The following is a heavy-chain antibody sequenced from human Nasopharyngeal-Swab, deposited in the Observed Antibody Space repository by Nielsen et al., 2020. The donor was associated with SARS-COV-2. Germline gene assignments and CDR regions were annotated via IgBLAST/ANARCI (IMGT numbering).Heavy chain of an antibody. Sequence: RQAPGKGLEWIGEINRSGSTNYNPSLKSRVTISVDTSKNQFSLKLSSVTAADTAVYYCARAIFGVVIIFNYYYMDVWGKGTTVTVSS. V-gene: IGHV4-34*01. CDR2: INRSGST. D-gene: IGHD3-3*01. J-gene: IGHJ6*03. CDR3: ARAIFGVVIIFNYYYMDV.